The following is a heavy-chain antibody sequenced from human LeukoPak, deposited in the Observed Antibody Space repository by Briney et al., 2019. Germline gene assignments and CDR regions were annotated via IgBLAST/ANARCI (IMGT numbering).Heavy chain of an antibody. CDR3: ARRGTNFWFDP. CDR1: GGSFSGYS. D-gene: IGHD1-1*01. CDR2: IYHSGST. Sequence: SETLSLTCAVYGGSFSGYSWSWIRQPPGKGLEWIGHIYHSGSTFYNSSLKSRVAISVDMSKNQFSLNLNSVTAADTAMYYCARRGTNFWFDPWGQGILVTVSS. V-gene: IGHV4-34*01. J-gene: IGHJ5*02.